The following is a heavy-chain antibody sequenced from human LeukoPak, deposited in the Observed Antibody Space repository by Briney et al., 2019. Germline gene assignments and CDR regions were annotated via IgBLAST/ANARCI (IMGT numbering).Heavy chain of an antibody. CDR3: ARERYSGSYYRAFDI. CDR1: DDSMSSGSHY. J-gene: IGHJ3*02. CDR2: IYNTGST. Sequence: SQTLSLTCTVSDDSMSSGSHYWSWIRQPAGKGLEWIGRIYNTGSTDYNSSFKSRVTISVDTSKNHFSLKLSSVTAADTAVYYCARERYSGSYYRAFDIWGQGTMVTVSS. D-gene: IGHD1-26*01. V-gene: IGHV4-61*02.